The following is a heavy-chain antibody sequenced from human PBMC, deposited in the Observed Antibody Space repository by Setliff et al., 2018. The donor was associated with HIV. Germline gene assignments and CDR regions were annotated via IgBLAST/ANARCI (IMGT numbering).Heavy chain of an antibody. CDR2: IYYSGST. CDR1: GGPISSHY. CDR3: ARDSIAAAGKFTFDY. V-gene: IGHV4-59*11. Sequence: PSETLSLTCTVSGGPISSHYWSWIRQHPGKGLEWIGSIYYSGSTNYNPSLKSRVTISVDTSKNQFSLKLSSVTAADTAVYYCARDSIAAAGKFTFDYWGQGTLVTVSS. J-gene: IGHJ4*02. D-gene: IGHD6-13*01.